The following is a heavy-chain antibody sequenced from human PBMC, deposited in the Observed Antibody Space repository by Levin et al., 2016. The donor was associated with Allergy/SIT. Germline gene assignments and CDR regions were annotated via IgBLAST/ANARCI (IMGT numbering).Heavy chain of an antibody. CDR2: IYYSGST. V-gene: IGHV4-59*01. CDR3: ARDLTVRVVARGDAFDI. Sequence: WIRQPPGKGLEWIGYIYYSGSTNYNPSLKSRVTISVDTSKNQFSLKLSSVTAADTAVYYCARDLTVRVVARGDAFDIWGQGTMVTVSS. J-gene: IGHJ3*02. D-gene: IGHD3-3*01.